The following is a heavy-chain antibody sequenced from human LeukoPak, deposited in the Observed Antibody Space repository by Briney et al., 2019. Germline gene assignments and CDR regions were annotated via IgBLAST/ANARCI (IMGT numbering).Heavy chain of an antibody. CDR3: ARGLRNCSSTSCYDLFDY. Sequence: SETLSLTCAVYGGSFSGYYWSWIRQPPGKGLEWIGEINHSGSTNYNPSLKSRVTISVDTSKNQFSLKPSSVTAADTAVYYCARGLRNCSSTSCYDLFDYWGQGTLVTVSS. CDR2: INHSGST. CDR1: GGSFSGYY. V-gene: IGHV4-34*01. J-gene: IGHJ4*02. D-gene: IGHD2-2*01.